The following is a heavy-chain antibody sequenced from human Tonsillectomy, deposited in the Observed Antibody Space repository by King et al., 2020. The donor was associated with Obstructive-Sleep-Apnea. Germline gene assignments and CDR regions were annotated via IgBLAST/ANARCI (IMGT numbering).Heavy chain of an antibody. J-gene: IGHJ4*02. CDR2: IIPILGIT. CDR1: GGAVSSYA. V-gene: IGHV1-69*04. D-gene: IGHD4-23*01. CDR3: AGSNATYYFDY. Sequence: CKGSGGAVSSYAINWVRQAPGQGLEWMGRIIPILGITNYAQKFQGRVTITADKSTSTAYMELSSLRSEATAVYYCAGSNATYYFDYWGQGTLVTVSS.